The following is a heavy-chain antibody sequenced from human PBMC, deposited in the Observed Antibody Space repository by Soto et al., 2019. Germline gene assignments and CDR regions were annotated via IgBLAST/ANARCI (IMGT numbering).Heavy chain of an antibody. J-gene: IGHJ6*02. V-gene: IGHV4-39*01. CDR3: ARYCNDYGDYGLAAGTGDYYCMGV. CDR2: IYYSGST. Sequence: QLQLQESGPGLVKPSETLSLTCTVSGGSISSSSYYWGWIRQPPGKVLEWIGSIYYSGSTYYNPSLRNRVPISVDPSQNLFSVKLSSVTAADPAVYYSARYCNDYGDYGLAAGTGDYYCMGVWGQGTTVTFAS. CDR1: GGSISSSSYY. D-gene: IGHD4-17*01.